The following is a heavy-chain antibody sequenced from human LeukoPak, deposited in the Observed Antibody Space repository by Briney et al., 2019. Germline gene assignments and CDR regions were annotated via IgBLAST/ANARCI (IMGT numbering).Heavy chain of an antibody. J-gene: IGHJ6*02. CDR1: GFTFSSYG. Sequence: GGSLRLSCAASGFTFSSYGMHWVRQAPGKGLEWVAVIWYDGSNKYYADSVKGRFTISRDNSKNTLYLQMNSLRAEDTAVYYCARDLHPAYVAGTGMDVWGQGTTVTVSS. CDR3: ARDLHPAYVAGTGMDV. CDR2: IWYDGSNK. D-gene: IGHD6-19*01. V-gene: IGHV3-33*01.